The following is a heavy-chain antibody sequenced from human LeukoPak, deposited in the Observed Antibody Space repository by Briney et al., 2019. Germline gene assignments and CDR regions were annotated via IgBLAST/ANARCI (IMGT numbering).Heavy chain of an antibody. D-gene: IGHD3-3*01. CDR2: IYYSGST. CDR3: ARFLDKYYFDY. V-gene: IGHV4-59*01. Sequence: PSETLSLTCTVSGGSISSYYWSWIRQPPGKGLEWIGYIYYSGSTNYNPSLKSRVTISVDTSKNQFSLKLSSVTAADTAVYYCARFLDKYYFDYWGLGTLVTVSS. J-gene: IGHJ4*02. CDR1: GGSISSYY.